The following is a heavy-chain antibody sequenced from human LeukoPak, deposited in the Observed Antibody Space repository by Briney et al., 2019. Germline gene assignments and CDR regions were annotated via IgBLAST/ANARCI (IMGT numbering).Heavy chain of an antibody. CDR3: AKAGDGYNYLGGYFDY. V-gene: IGHV4-34*01. CDR1: GGSFSDYY. J-gene: IGHJ4*02. Sequence: PSETLSLTCAVYGGSFSDYYWSWIRQPPGKGLEWIGEINHSGCTNYNPSLKSRVTISVDTSKNQFSLKLSSVTAADTAVYYCAKAGDGYNYLGGYFDYWGQGTLVTVSS. CDR2: INHSGCT. D-gene: IGHD5-24*01.